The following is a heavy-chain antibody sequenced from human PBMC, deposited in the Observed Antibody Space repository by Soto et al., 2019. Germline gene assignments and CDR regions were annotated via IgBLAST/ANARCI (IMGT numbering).Heavy chain of an antibody. J-gene: IGHJ4*02. CDR1: GGSFSSSSYY. D-gene: IGHD6-13*01. Sequence: QLQLQESGPGLVKPSETLSLTCTVSGGSFSSSSYYWVWVRQPPGKGLEWIGSIYYDVATYYKPCLNSRVAIAVDTSNNEFTLNLTSVTAADSAVYFCTRRGHASSPTGGQGTLVTVPS. V-gene: IGHV4-39*01. CDR3: TRRGHASSPT. CDR2: IYYDVAT.